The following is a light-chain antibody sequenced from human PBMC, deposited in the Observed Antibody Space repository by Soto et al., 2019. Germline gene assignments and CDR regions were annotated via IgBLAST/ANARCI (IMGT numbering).Light chain of an antibody. CDR3: QQANSFLALT. Sequence: DIQMTQSPSSVSASVGDRVTITCRASQGISSWFAWYQQKPGQAPKLLIYGASSLQSGVPSRLSGSRAGTKFTLTISSLQPEDFATYYCQQANSFLALTFGGGTKVEIK. J-gene: IGKJ4*01. V-gene: IGKV1-12*01. CDR2: GAS. CDR1: QGISSW.